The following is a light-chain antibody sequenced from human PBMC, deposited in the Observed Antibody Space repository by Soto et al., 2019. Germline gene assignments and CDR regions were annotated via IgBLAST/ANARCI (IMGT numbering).Light chain of an antibody. V-gene: IGLV1-44*01. CDR2: GNN. CDR3: AAWDDSLNGHVV. Sequence: QSVLTQPPSASGTPGQRVTISCSGSSSNIGRNTVIWYQQLPGTAPRLLIYGNNQRPSGVPDRFSGSKSGTSGSLAISGLQSEDEADYYCAAWDDSLNGHVVFGGGTKVTVL. J-gene: IGLJ2*01. CDR1: SSNIGRNT.